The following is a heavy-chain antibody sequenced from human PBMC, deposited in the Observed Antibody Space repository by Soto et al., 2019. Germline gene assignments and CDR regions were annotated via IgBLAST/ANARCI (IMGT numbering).Heavy chain of an antibody. D-gene: IGHD3-9*01. CDR1: GSTFPSSG. CDR3: ARDPHHILTGYYKGYYYSGMDV. CDR2: ISAYNCNT. V-gene: IGHV1-18*01. J-gene: IGHJ6*02. Sequence: VSVKVSCKASGSTFPSSGISWVRQAPGQGREWMGWISAYNCNTNYAQKLQGRVTMTTDTSTSTAYMELRSLRSDDTAVYYCARDPHHILTGYYKGYYYSGMDVWGQGPTVTVS.